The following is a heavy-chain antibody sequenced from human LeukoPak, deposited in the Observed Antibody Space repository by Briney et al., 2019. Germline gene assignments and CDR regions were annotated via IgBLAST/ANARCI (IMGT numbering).Heavy chain of an antibody. CDR3: MIDGLEEVFDI. V-gene: IGHV3-64*03. J-gene: IGHJ3*02. CDR2: ISSDGSNT. D-gene: IGHD1-1*01. CDR1: GFTFSSYA. Sequence: GGSLRLSCSASGFTFSSYAMHWVRQAPGKGLEYVSAISSDGSNTYYADSVKGRFTISRDNSKNTLYLQMNSLRAEDTAVYYCMIDGLEEVFDIWGQGTMVTVSS.